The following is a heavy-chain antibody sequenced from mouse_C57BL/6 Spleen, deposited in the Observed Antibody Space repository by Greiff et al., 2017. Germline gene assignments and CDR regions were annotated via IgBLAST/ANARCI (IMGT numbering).Heavy chain of an antibody. V-gene: IGHV1-39*01. Sequence: VHVKQSGPELVKPGASVKISCKASGYSFTDYNMNWVKQSNGKSLEWIGVINPNYGTTSYNQKFKGKATLAVDQPSSTAYMQLNSLTSEDSAVYYCARGERSFAYWGQGTLVTVSA. CDR3: ARGERSFAY. CDR2: INPNYGTT. CDR1: GYSFTDYN. J-gene: IGHJ3*01.